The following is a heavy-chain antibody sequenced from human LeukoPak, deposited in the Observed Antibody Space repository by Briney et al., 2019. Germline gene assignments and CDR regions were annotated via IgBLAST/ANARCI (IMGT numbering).Heavy chain of an antibody. D-gene: IGHD6-19*01. V-gene: IGHV3-7*03. CDR3: AKNNGWFHLAQ. CDR1: GFNFRDHW. CDR2: IKNDGSES. J-gene: IGHJ4*02. Sequence: GGSLRLSCAVSGFNFRDHWMDWVRQAPGKGLEWVGHIKNDGSESYYVDSLKGRFSISRDNTNNALYLQMNSLRVEDTAVYYCAKNNGWFHLAQWGQGTLVTVSS.